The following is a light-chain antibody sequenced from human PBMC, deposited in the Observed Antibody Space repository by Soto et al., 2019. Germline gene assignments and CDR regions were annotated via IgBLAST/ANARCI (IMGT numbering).Light chain of an antibody. CDR1: QSVSSSN. Sequence: EIVLTQSPGTLSLSPGERATLSCRASQSVSSSNLAWYQQKPGQAPRLLIYGASSRATGIPDRFSGSGSGTDFTLTISRLEPEDVAVYYCQQYGSSPGTFGLGTKVEIK. CDR2: GAS. CDR3: QQYGSSPGT. V-gene: IGKV3-20*01. J-gene: IGKJ1*01.